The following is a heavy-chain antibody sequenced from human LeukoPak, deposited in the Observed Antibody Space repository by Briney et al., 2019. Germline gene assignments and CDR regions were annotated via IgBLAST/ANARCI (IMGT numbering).Heavy chain of an antibody. CDR2: TYYKSKWYN. J-gene: IGHJ6*02. V-gene: IGHV6-1*01. CDR3: ARGGSYYQAMDV. Sequence: SQTLSLTCAISGDIVSRISAAWIWIRQSPSRGLEWLGWTYYKSKWYNDYAVAVKSRITISPETSKNQFSLQLKSVTPEDTAVYYCARGGSYYQAMDVWGQGTTVTVSS. CDR1: GDIVSRISAA. D-gene: IGHD2-15*01.